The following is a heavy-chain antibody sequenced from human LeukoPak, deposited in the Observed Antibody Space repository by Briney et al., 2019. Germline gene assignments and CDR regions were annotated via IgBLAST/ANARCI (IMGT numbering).Heavy chain of an antibody. CDR2: ISYDGGNK. V-gene: IGHV3-30*18. Sequence: GRSLRLSCAASGFTFSNYGMNWVRQAPGKGLEWVAFISYDGGNKYYPDSVKGRFTISRDNSKKTLYLQMNSLRAEDTAVYYCAKNRGNIGWFDYWGQGTLVTVSS. CDR3: AKNRGNIGWFDY. CDR1: GFTFSNYG. D-gene: IGHD6-19*01. J-gene: IGHJ4*02.